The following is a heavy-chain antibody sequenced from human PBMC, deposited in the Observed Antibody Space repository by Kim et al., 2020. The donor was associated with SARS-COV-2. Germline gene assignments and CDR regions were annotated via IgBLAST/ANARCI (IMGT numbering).Heavy chain of an antibody. CDR3: ARDRNWNVPGNYYYYGMDV. D-gene: IGHD1-20*01. CDR2: ISAYNGNT. V-gene: IGHV1-18*01. J-gene: IGHJ6*02. Sequence: ASVKVSCKASGYTFTSYGISWVRQAPGQGLEWMGWISAYNGNTNYAQKLQGRVTMTTDTSTSTAYMELRSLRSDDTAVYYCARDRNWNVPGNYYYYGMDVWGQGTTVTVSS. CDR1: GYTFTSYG.